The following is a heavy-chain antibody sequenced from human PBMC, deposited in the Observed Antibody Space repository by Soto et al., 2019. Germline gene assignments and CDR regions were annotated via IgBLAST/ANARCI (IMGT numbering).Heavy chain of an antibody. V-gene: IGHV4-59*01. J-gene: IGHJ4*02. CDR1: GGSISSYY. CDR2: IYYSGST. CDR3: ARGYYFDY. Sequence: SETLSLTCTVFGGSISSYYWSWIRQPPGKGLEWIGYIYYSGSTNYNPSLKSRVTISVDTSKNQFSLKLSSVTAEDTAVYYCARGYYFDYWGQGTLVTVSS.